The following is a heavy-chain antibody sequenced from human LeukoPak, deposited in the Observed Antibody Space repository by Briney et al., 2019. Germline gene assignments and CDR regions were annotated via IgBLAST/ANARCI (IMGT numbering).Heavy chain of an antibody. D-gene: IGHD3-3*01. CDR1: GGSFSGYY. Sequence: SETLSLTCAVYGGSFSGYYWSWIRQPPGKGLEWIGEINHSGSTNYNPSLKSRVTISVDTSKNQFSLRLSSVTAADTAVYYCARGPYTIFGVAPYDYWGQGTLVTVSS. CDR3: ARGPYTIFGVAPYDY. J-gene: IGHJ4*02. CDR2: INHSGST. V-gene: IGHV4-34*01.